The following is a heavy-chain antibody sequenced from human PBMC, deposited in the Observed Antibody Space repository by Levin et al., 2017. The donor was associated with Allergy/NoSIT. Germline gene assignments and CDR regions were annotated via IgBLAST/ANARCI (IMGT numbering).Heavy chain of an antibody. CDR2: ISSSGSTI. V-gene: IGHV3-11*01. Sequence: RTGGSLRLSCAASGFTFSDYYMSWIRQAPGKGLEWVSYISSSGSTIYYADSVKGRFTISRDNAKNSLYLQMNSLRAEDTAVYYCARDRGAIAPRDYYYYGMDVWGQGTTVTVSS. D-gene: IGHD6-13*01. CDR3: ARDRGAIAPRDYYYYGMDV. J-gene: IGHJ6*02. CDR1: GFTFSDYY.